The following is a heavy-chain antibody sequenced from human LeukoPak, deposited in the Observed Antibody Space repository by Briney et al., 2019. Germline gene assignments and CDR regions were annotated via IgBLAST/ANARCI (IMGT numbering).Heavy chain of an antibody. V-gene: IGHV4-59*01. CDR1: GRSLSSYY. Sequence: SETLSLTCTVSGRSLSSYYWSWIRQPPGKGLEWVGYIYYSGSTNYNPSLKSRVTISVDTSKNQFSLKLSSVTAADTAVYYCARRGRILSFDPWGQGTLVTVSS. J-gene: IGHJ5*02. CDR2: IYYSGST. CDR3: ARRGRILSFDP. D-gene: IGHD3-10*01.